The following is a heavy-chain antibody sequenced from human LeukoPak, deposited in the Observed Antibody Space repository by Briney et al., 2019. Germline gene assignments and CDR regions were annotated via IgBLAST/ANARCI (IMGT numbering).Heavy chain of an antibody. J-gene: IGHJ4*02. CDR3: AREDYGDYSPFDY. Sequence: SQTLSLTCTVSGGSINSVNYYWNWIRQPPGKGLEWIGRIYTSGSTNYNPSLKSRVTISVDTSKNQFSLRLSSVTAADTAVYYCAREDYGDYSPFDYWGQGTLVTVSS. V-gene: IGHV4-61*02. CDR2: IYTSGST. CDR1: GGSINSVNYY. D-gene: IGHD4-17*01.